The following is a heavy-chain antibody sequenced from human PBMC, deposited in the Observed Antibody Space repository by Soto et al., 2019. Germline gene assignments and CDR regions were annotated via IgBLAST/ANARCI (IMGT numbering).Heavy chain of an antibody. V-gene: IGHV1-8*01. J-gene: IGHJ4*02. CDR3: ARGWGRWPHEKPGDY. CDR1: GYTFNTYD. Sequence: QVQLEQSGAEVKKPGASMMVSCKASGYTFNTYDINWVRQATGQGLEWMGWMNPNSGNTGYAQKFQGRVAMTRDTSTSTAYMELSSLTSEDTAVYYCARGWGRWPHEKPGDYWGQGTLVTVSS. CDR2: MNPNSGNT. D-gene: IGHD3-16*01.